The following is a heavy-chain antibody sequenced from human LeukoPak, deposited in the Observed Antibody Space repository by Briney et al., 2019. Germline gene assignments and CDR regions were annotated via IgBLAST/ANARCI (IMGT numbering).Heavy chain of an antibody. D-gene: IGHD2-21*01. CDR3: ARDFAVADGQTATWFDP. J-gene: IGHJ5*02. CDR1: GASISTSNYY. V-gene: IGHV4-39*07. Sequence: PSETLSLTCSVSGASISTSNYYWGWIRQPPGKGLEWIGHIYYGGTSFYTPSLKSRVTISVDTSKNEFSLKLTSVTAADTAVYLCARDFAVADGQTATWFDPWGQGTLVTVSS. CDR2: IYYGGTS.